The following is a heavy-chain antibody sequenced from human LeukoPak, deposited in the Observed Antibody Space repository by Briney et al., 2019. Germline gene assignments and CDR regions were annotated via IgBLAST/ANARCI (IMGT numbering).Heavy chain of an antibody. CDR2: IKHDGSEK. J-gene: IGHJ4*02. CDR3: ARDIYDSGDFRGDF. CDR1: GFIFTNYF. D-gene: IGHD3-22*01. V-gene: IGHV3-7*03. Sequence: GGSLRLSCAASGFIFTNYFMSWVRQAPGKGLEWVASIKHDGSEKYYVDSVKGRFTISRDNSKNSLYLQMSSLRTEDTALYYCARDIYDSGDFRGDFWGQGTLVTVSS.